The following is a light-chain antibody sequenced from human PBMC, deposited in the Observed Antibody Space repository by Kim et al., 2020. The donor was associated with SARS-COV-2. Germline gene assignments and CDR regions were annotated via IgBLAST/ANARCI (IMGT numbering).Light chain of an antibody. J-gene: IGKJ4*01. CDR2: SAA. V-gene: IGKV3D-15*01. Sequence: VSPGEAATRACWASQTVSSHLAWYQHKPGQAPRLLSYSAAIRATGIPTRFSGSGSGTEFTLTINSLQSEDFAVYYCQQYNAWPLTFGGGTKVDIK. CDR3: QQYNAWPLT. CDR1: QTVSSH.